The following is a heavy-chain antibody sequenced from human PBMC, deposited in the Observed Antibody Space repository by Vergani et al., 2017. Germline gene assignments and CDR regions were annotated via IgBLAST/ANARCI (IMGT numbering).Heavy chain of an antibody. V-gene: IGHV4-4*03. CDR1: GDSISSNNC. CDR2: ICHTEDT. D-gene: IGHD1-1*01. J-gene: IGHJ5*02. CDR3: AREKCGFNCPKYNWLAP. Sequence: QVQLQESGPGLVKPPGTLSLTCAVSGDSISSNNCWTLVRQPPGKGLEWSGEICHTEDTKYSPSLKSRDTVSVDESRNLFSLRLSSVTAAYTPVYYCAREKCGFNCPKYNWLAPWGRGILVTVAS.